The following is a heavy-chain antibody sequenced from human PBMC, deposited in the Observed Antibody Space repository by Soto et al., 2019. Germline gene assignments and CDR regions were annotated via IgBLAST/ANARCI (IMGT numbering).Heavy chain of an antibody. CDR3: AGDSVQLERRSWCDP. D-gene: IGHD1-1*01. CDR1: GYTFTSYG. Sequence: QVQLVQSGAEVKKPGASVKVSCKASGYTFTSYGISWVRQAPGQGLEWMGWISAYNGNTNYAQKLQGRVTMTTDTSTSTGYMELRSLRSDDTAVYYCAGDSVQLERRSWCDPWGQGTLVTVSS. J-gene: IGHJ5*02. CDR2: ISAYNGNT. V-gene: IGHV1-18*01.